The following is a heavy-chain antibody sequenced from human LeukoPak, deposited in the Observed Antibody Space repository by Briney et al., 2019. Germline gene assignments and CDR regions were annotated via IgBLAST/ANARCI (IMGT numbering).Heavy chain of an antibody. J-gene: IGHJ4*02. V-gene: IGHV3-7*03. CDR3: ARVRYYGSRSLMFEY. CDR1: GFTFSDYW. CDR2: IKQDGSDK. Sequence: GGSLRLSCAASGFTFSDYWMTWVRQAPGKGLKWVANIKQDGSDKYYLDAVKGRFTISKDNTKNSLYLQMNSLRAGDTAVYYCARVRYYGSRSLMFEYWGQGTPVSVSS. D-gene: IGHD3-10*01.